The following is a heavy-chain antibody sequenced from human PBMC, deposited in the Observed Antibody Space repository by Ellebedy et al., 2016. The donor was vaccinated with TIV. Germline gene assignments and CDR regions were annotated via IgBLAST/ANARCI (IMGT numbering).Heavy chain of an antibody. J-gene: IGHJ4*02. CDR2: ISGSGGST. V-gene: IGHV3-23*01. D-gene: IGHD1-1*01. CDR1: GFTFSSYA. CDR3: ATLGTGGGFDY. Sequence: GESLKISCAASGFTFSSYAMSWVRQAPGKGLEWVSAISGSGGSTYYADSVKGRFTISRDNSKNTLYLQMNSLRAEDTAVYYCATLGTGGGFDYWGQGTLVTVSS.